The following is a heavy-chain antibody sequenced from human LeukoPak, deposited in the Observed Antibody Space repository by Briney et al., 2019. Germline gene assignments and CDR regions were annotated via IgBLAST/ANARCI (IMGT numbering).Heavy chain of an antibody. Sequence: GGSLRLSCVVSGFTFSSYAMSWVRQAPGKGLEWVAVISYDGSNKYYADSVKGRFTISRDNSKNTLYLQMNSLRAEDTAVYYCARDTRRAMIVVVLDYWGQGTLVTVSS. V-gene: IGHV3-30-3*01. CDR3: ARDTRRAMIVVVLDY. J-gene: IGHJ4*02. CDR2: ISYDGSNK. CDR1: GFTFSSYA. D-gene: IGHD3-22*01.